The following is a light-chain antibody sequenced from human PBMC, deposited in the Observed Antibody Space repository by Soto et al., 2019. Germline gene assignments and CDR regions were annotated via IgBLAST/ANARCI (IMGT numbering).Light chain of an antibody. CDR2: AVT. CDR3: CSYAGSYTHYV. J-gene: IGLJ1*01. Sequence: QSVLTQPRSLSGSPGQSVSISCTGTSSDVGGYNYVSWYQQYPGKAPKVMIYAVTKRPSGVPDRISGSKSGNTASLTISGLQAEDEADYYCCSYAGSYTHYVFGTGTKV. V-gene: IGLV2-11*01. CDR1: SSDVGGYNY.